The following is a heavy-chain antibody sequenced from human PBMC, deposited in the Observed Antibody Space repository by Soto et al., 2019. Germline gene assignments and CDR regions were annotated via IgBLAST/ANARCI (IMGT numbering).Heavy chain of an antibody. CDR3: ARDTSDYYGSGSYYSLGEAFDI. J-gene: IGHJ3*02. D-gene: IGHD3-10*01. V-gene: IGHV1-18*01. Sequence: QVRLVQSGAEVKKPGASVKVSCKASGYTFTSYGISWVRQAPGQGLEWMGWISAYNGNTNYAQKLQGRVTMTPDTSTSTAYMEQRSLRCDDTAVYYCARDTSDYYGSGSYYSLGEAFDIWGQGTMVAVSS. CDR1: GYTFTSYG. CDR2: ISAYNGNT.